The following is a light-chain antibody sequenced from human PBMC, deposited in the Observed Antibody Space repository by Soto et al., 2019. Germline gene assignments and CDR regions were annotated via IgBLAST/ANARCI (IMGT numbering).Light chain of an antibody. CDR3: HQYGSSPPYT. V-gene: IGKV3-20*01. Sequence: EVVLTQSPGTLSLSPGESATLSCRASQSVTNKYLAWYQQKPGQGPRLLIFGSSDRATGIPDRFSGSGSGTDFTLTISRLEPEDLAVYYCHQYGSSPPYTFGQGTKLEIK. J-gene: IGKJ2*01. CDR1: QSVTNKY. CDR2: GSS.